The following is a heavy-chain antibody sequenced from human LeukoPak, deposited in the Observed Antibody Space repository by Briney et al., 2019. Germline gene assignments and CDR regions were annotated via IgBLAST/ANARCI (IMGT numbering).Heavy chain of an antibody. CDR2: ISSSSSTI. Sequence: GSLRLSCAASGFTFSSYSMNWVRPAPGKGLEWVSYISSSSSTIYYADSVKGRFTISRDNAKNSLYLQMNSLRAEDTAVYYCARGPCGDDCFSYWYFDLWGRGTLVTVSS. J-gene: IGHJ2*01. V-gene: IGHV3-48*01. CDR1: GFTFSSYS. D-gene: IGHD2-21*02. CDR3: ARGPCGDDCFSYWYFDL.